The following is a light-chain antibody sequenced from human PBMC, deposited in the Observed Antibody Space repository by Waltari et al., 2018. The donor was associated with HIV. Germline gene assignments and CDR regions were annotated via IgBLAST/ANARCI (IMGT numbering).Light chain of an antibody. CDR3: GTWDNSLRAGV. CDR2: TTT. Sequence: QAVLTQPPSVSAAPGQKVSISCSGNSFNIGSNYVSWYQQLPGRAPKLLIYTTTERPSGIPDRFSGSVSDTSATLGITGLQTGDEADYYCGTWDNSLRAGVFGGGTKLTVL. V-gene: IGLV1-51*01. J-gene: IGLJ2*01. CDR1: SFNIGSNY.